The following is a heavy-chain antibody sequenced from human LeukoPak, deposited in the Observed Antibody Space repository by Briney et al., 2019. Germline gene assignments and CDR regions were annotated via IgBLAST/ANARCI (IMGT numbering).Heavy chain of an antibody. V-gene: IGHV1-69*04. CDR2: IIPILGIA. CDR1: GGTFSSYA. J-gene: IGHJ4*02. CDR3: ARRTYYDSSGYYEGGIDY. Sequence: SVKVSCKASGGTFSSYAISWVRQAPGQGLEWMGRIIPILGIANYAQKFQGRATITADKSTSTAYMELSSLRSEDTAVYYCARRTYYDSSGYYEGGIDYWGQGTLVTVSS. D-gene: IGHD3-22*01.